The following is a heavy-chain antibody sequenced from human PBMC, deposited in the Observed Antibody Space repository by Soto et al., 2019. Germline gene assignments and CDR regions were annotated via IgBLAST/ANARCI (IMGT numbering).Heavy chain of an antibody. J-gene: IGHJ3*01. CDR2: ISVRGDYR. D-gene: IGHD4-17*01. CDR3: ANHGGFDF. V-gene: IGHV3-23*01. CDR1: GFTFSSSG. Sequence: EGQLLQSGGGLVQPGESLRVSCAASGFTFSSSGMSWVRQAPGKGLEWVSSISVRGDYRYYADSVKGRFTISRDNSKNTLYLQMNSLTAEDTAVYYWANHGGFDFWGQGTMVAVSS.